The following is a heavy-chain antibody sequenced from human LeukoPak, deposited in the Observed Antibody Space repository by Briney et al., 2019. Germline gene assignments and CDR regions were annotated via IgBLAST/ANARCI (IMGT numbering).Heavy chain of an antibody. Sequence: ASVNVSCKASGYTFTGYYMHWVRQAPGQGLEWMGWINPNSGGTNYAQKFQGRVTMTRDTSISTAYMELSRLRSDDTAVYYCASDSYYYDSSGYQYYFDYWGQGTLVTVSS. J-gene: IGHJ4*02. D-gene: IGHD3-22*01. CDR1: GYTFTGYY. CDR2: INPNSGGT. V-gene: IGHV1-2*02. CDR3: ASDSYYYDSSGYQYYFDY.